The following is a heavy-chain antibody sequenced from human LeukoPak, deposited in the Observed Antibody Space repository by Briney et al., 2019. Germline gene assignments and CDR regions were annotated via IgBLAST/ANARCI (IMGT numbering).Heavy chain of an antibody. CDR3: ARFYVDTAMGYFDY. V-gene: IGHV4-59*01. J-gene: IGHJ4*02. CDR2: IYYSGST. CDR1: GGSISSYY. Sequence: SETLSLTCTVSGGSISSYYWSWIRQPPGKGLEWIGYIYYSGSTNYNPSLKSRVTISVDTSKNQFSLKLSSVTAADTAVYYCARFYVDTAMGYFDYWGQGTLVTVSS. D-gene: IGHD5-18*01.